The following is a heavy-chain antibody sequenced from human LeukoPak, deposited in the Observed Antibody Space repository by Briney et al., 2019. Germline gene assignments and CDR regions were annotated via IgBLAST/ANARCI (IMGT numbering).Heavy chain of an antibody. CDR3: ARDSVTGTADY. CDR2: INPKSGDT. V-gene: IGHV1-2*02. Sequence: ASVKVSCKGSGYTFTGYYMHWVRQAPGQGLEWMGWINPKSGDTHYAQKFQGRATMTRDTSISTAYMELSRLRSDDTAVYYCARDSVTGTADYWGQGTLVTVSS. CDR1: GYTFTGYY. D-gene: IGHD6-19*01. J-gene: IGHJ4*02.